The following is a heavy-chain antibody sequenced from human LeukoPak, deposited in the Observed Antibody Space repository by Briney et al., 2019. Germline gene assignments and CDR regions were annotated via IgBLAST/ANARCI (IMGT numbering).Heavy chain of an antibody. CDR3: ARGGSGYDSFYYYGMDV. CDR1: GGSISSYY. CDR2: IYDSGST. D-gene: IGHD5-12*01. V-gene: IGHV4-59*01. J-gene: IGHJ6*02. Sequence: SETLSLTCTVSGGSISSYYWSWIRQPPGKGLEWIGYIYDSGSTNYNPSLKSRVTISVATSKNQFSLKLSSVTDADSAVYYCARGGSGYDSFYYYGMDVWGQGTTVTVSS.